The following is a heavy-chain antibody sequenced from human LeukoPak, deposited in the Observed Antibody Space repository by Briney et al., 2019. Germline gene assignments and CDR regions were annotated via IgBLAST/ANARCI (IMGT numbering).Heavy chain of an antibody. D-gene: IGHD3-10*01. Sequence: SETLSLTCSVSGGSISSYYWSWIRQPPGKGLEWIGYIYDSGSTNYNPSLKSRVTISLDTSKNQFSLKLTSVTAADTAVYYCARRRWGFGDYSDPWGQGTLVTVSS. V-gene: IGHV4-59*01. J-gene: IGHJ5*02. CDR2: IYDSGST. CDR3: ARRRWGFGDYSDP. CDR1: GGSISSYY.